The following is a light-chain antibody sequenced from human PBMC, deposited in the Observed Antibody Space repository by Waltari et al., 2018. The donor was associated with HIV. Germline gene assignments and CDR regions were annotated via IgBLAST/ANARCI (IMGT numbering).Light chain of an antibody. CDR2: EGT. Sequence: QSALTQPASVSGSPGQSINISCAGSGSNFASYHLPSWLPHHPPKPPKVVIYEGTRRPSGISDRFSGSRSGTSASLTISGLQAEDEADYYCYTYAGSGSFVFGTGTRVTVL. V-gene: IGLV2-23*01. J-gene: IGLJ1*01. CDR3: YTYAGSGSFV. CDR1: GSNFASYHL.